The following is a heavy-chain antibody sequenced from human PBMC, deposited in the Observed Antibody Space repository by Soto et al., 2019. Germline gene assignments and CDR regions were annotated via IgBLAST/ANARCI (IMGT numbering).Heavy chain of an antibody. J-gene: IGHJ4*02. Sequence: GGSLRLSCAASGFTFSSYAMSWVRQAPGKGLEWVSAISGSGGSTYYAACVKGRFTISSDNSKNTLYLQMISQRAEDTAVYYFVSQGEGATDHWGQGTLVTVSS. D-gene: IGHD1-26*01. CDR3: VSQGEGATDH. CDR2: ISGSGGST. V-gene: IGHV3-23*01. CDR1: GFTFSSYA.